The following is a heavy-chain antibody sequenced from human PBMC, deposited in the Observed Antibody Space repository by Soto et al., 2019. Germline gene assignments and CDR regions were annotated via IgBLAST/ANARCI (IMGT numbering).Heavy chain of an antibody. Sequence: EVQLLESGGGLVQPGGSLRLSCAASGFTFSSYAINWVRQAAGEGLVWVSVISGSGGSTFYEDSVKGRFTISRDTSKNMVFLQMSSLGAEDPAVYYCAGRRGIAVAGDFDSCGQGALVTVSS. CDR1: GFTFSSYA. D-gene: IGHD6-19*01. CDR2: ISGSGGST. J-gene: IGHJ4*02. V-gene: IGHV3-23*01. CDR3: AGRRGIAVAGDFDS.